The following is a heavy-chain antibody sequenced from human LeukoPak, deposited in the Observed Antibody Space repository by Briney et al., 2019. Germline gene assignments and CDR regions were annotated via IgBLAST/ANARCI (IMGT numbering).Heavy chain of an antibody. D-gene: IGHD3-3*01. CDR1: GGSFSGYY. Sequence: SETLSLTCAVYGGSFSGYYWSWIRQPPGKGLEWIGEINHSGSTNYNPSLKSRVTISVDTSKNQFSLKLSSVTAADTAVYYCARAGSDFWSGYTPFDYWGQGALVTVSS. V-gene: IGHV4-34*01. J-gene: IGHJ4*02. CDR3: ARAGSDFWSGYTPFDY. CDR2: INHSGST.